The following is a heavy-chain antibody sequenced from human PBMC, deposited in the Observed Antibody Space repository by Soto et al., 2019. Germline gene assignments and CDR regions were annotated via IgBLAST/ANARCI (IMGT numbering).Heavy chain of an antibody. J-gene: IGHJ5*02. CDR2: IYNIGST. Sequence: SETLSLTCTVSGGSISGYYWSWLRQPPGKGLEWIGYIYNIGSTNYNPSLRSRVTMSIDTSQEQFSLKMTPVTAADMGVYYCALGQLPLTPRPYNWFDPWGQGTLVTVSS. V-gene: IGHV4-59*08. CDR1: GGSISGYY. CDR3: ALGQLPLTPRPYNWFDP. D-gene: IGHD6-6*01.